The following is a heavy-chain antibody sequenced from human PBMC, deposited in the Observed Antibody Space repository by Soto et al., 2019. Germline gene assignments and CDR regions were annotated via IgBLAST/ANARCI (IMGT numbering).Heavy chain of an antibody. V-gene: IGHV3-11*05. D-gene: IGHD6-19*01. J-gene: IGHJ6*02. Sequence: QVQLVESGGGLVKPGGSLRLSCAASGFTLSDHYMSWIRQAPGKGLEWVSYISSSSSYTDYADSVKGRFTISRDNAKNSLYLQMNSLRAEDTAVYYCARGASGGSGWNYYDYYGMDVWGQGTTVTVSS. CDR2: ISSSSSYT. CDR1: GFTLSDHY. CDR3: ARGASGGSGWNYYDYYGMDV.